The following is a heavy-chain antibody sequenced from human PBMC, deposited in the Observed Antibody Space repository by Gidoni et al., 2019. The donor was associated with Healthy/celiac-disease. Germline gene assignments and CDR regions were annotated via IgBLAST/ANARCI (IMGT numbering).Heavy chain of an antibody. J-gene: IGHJ3*02. CDR1: GFPFRSYA. V-gene: IGHV3-23*01. Sequence: EVQLLESGGGLVQTGGSLRLSCADSGFPFRSYAMRWVRQAPGKGLEGVSAISGSGGSTYYADSVKGRFTISRDNSKNTLYLQMNSLRAEDTAVYYCAKDLSGSSAFDIWGQGTMVTVSS. CDR2: ISGSGGST. D-gene: IGHD1-26*01. CDR3: AKDLSGSSAFDI.